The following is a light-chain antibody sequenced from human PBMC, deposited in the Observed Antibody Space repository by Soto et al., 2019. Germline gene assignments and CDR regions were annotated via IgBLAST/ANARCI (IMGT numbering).Light chain of an antibody. Sequence: EIVLTQSPGTLSLSPVERATLSCRASQSVSTSFLAWYQQKVGQAPRLLIYGASSRATGTPDRVSGSGSVTYFTITISRLEPEDFAVYYCQQYGISPWTFGQGTKVEIK. CDR3: QQYGISPWT. CDR2: GAS. V-gene: IGKV3-20*01. CDR1: QSVSTSF. J-gene: IGKJ1*01.